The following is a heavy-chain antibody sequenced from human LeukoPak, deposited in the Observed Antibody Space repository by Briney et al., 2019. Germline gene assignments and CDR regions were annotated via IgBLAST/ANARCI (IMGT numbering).Heavy chain of an antibody. Sequence: GGSLRLSCAASGFTFSSYAMHWVRQAPGKGLESVAVISYDGSNKYYADSVKGRFTISRDNSKNTLYLQMNSLRAEDTAVYYCAKDSAYAYYGSGSYWDYWGQGTLVTVSS. V-gene: IGHV3-30*04. D-gene: IGHD3-10*01. CDR2: ISYDGSNK. CDR3: AKDSAYAYYGSGSYWDY. CDR1: GFTFSSYA. J-gene: IGHJ4*02.